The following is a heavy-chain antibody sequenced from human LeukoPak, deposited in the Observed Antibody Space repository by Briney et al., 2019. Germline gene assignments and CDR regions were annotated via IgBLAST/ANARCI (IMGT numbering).Heavy chain of an antibody. J-gene: IGHJ5*02. CDR1: GGSISSSNW. Sequence: SGTLSLTCAVSGGSISSSNWWSWVRQPPGKGLEWIGEIYHSGSTNYNPSLKSRVTISVDKSKNQFSLKLSSVTAADTAVYYCAGVWVVPAAMGPGGFDPWGQGTLVTVSS. D-gene: IGHD2-2*01. CDR3: AGVWVVPAAMGPGGFDP. CDR2: IYHSGST. V-gene: IGHV4-4*02.